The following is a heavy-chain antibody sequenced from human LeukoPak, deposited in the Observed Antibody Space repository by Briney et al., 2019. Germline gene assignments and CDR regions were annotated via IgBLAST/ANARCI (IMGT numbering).Heavy chain of an antibody. CDR3: AKDGYYDILTGYSRFDY. CDR2: IKQDGSEK. Sequence: GGSLRLSCAASGFTFSSYWMSWVRQAPETGLEWVANIKQDGSEKYYVDSVKGRFTISRDNAKNSLFLQMNSLRAEDTAVHYCAKDGYYDILTGYSRFDYWGQGTLVTVSS. D-gene: IGHD3-9*01. CDR1: GFTFSSYW. V-gene: IGHV3-7*03. J-gene: IGHJ4*02.